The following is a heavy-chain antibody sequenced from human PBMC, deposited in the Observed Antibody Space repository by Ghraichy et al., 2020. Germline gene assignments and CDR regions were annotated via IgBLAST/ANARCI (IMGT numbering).Heavy chain of an antibody. CDR2: IDPSDSYT. CDR3: ASSATQSVDIVVVPAAINSRAFDI. Sequence: GESLNISCKGSGYSFTSYWISWVRQMPGKGLEWMGRIDPSDSYTNYSPSFQGHVTISADKSISTAYLQWSSLKASDTAMYYCASSATQSVDIVVVPAAINSRAFDIWGQGTMVTVSS. V-gene: IGHV5-10-1*01. CDR1: GYSFTSYW. D-gene: IGHD2-2*01. J-gene: IGHJ3*02.